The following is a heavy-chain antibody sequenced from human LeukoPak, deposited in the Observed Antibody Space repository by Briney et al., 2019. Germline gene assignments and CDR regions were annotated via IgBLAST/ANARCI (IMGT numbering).Heavy chain of an antibody. J-gene: IGHJ6*02. V-gene: IGHV3-23*01. CDR2: ISGSGDST. Sequence: GGSLRLSCAASGFTFSSYAMSWVRQAPGKGLEWVSAISGSGDSTYYADSVKGRFTISRDNSKNALYLQMNSLRAEDTAVYYCARDRWELLSNSYHYCGLDVWGQGTTVTVSS. D-gene: IGHD2-15*01. CDR1: GFTFSSYA. CDR3: ARDRWELLSNSYHYCGLDV.